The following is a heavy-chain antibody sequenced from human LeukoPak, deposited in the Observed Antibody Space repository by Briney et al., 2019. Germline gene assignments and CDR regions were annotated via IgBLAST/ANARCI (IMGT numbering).Heavy chain of an antibody. D-gene: IGHD4-11*01. CDR2: IYSDGNT. J-gene: IGHJ5*02. CDR1: GFTVRRNY. CDR3: ARVDYNKWFDP. V-gene: IGHV3-66*01. Sequence: GGSLRLSCVASGFTVRRNYMGWVRQAPGKGLEWVSIIYSDGNTYYADSVKGRFTISRDISKNTLYLQMNSLRAEDMAVYYCARVDYNKWFDPWGQGTLVTVSS.